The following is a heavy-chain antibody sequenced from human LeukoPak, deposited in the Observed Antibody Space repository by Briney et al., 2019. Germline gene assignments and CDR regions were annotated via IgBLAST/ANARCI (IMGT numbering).Heavy chain of an antibody. D-gene: IGHD2-15*01. CDR3: ARLGDCSGGSCYSPFDY. CDR2: IYPGDSDT. CDR1: GYSFTSYW. J-gene: IGHJ4*02. V-gene: IGHV5-51*01. Sequence: GESLKISCKGSGYSFTSYWISWVRQMPGKGLEWMGIIYPGDSDTRYSPSFQGQATISADKSISTAYLQWSSLKASDTAMYYCARLGDCSGGSCYSPFDYWGQGTLVTVSS.